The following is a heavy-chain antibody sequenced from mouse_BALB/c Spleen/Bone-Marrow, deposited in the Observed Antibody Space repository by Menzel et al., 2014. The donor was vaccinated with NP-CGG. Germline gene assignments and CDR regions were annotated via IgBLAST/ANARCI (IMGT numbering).Heavy chain of an antibody. CDR2: IDPANGNT. CDR1: DFNFKDTY. CDR3: ARYGYGVYFDY. J-gene: IGHJ2*01. D-gene: IGHD2-2*01. V-gene: IGHV14-3*02. Sequence: EVKLQESGAELVKPGASVKLSCTASDFNFKDTYMHWVNQRPEQGLEWIGRIDPANGNTKYDPKFQGKATITADTSSNTAYLQLSSLTSEDTAVYYCARYGYGVYFDYWGQGTTLTVSS.